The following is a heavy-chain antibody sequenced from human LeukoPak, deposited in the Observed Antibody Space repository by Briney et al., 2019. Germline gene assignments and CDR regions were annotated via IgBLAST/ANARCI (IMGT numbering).Heavy chain of an antibody. CDR2: LYSGGNT. Sequence: PGGSLRLSCAVSGFTVSSNYMSWVRQAPGKGLEWVSVLYSGGNTYYADSVKGRFTVSRDNSKNTLYLQMNSLRAEDTAVYYCARAYGYFDIWGQGTMVTVSS. CDR3: ARAYGYFDI. V-gene: IGHV3-53*01. J-gene: IGHJ3*02. D-gene: IGHD5-18*01. CDR1: GFTVSSNY.